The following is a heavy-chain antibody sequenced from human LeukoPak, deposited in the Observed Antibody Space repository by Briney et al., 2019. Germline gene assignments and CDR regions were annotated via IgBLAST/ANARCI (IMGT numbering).Heavy chain of an antibody. V-gene: IGHV3-15*01. Sequence: GGSLRLSCAVSGLKFSDAWMSWVRQAPGKGLEWVGRIKSKGAGGTTEYAAPVKGRFIISRDDSKNMVYLEMNSLKTEDTAVYYCTHETQFAWLFFFFFDFWGQGTLVTVSS. D-gene: IGHD3-9*01. CDR3: THETQFAWLFFFFFDF. CDR1: GLKFSDAW. CDR2: IKSKGAGGTT. J-gene: IGHJ4*02.